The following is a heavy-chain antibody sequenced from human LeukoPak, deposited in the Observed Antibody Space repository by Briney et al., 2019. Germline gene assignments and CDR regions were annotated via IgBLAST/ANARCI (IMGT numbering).Heavy chain of an antibody. D-gene: IGHD4-23*01. J-gene: IGHJ4*02. CDR2: I. CDR3: AGAGSETRWRAFDF. V-gene: IGHV3-13*01. Sequence: GGSLRLSCTASGFTFNRYDMHWVRQVTGKGLEWVSGIKGRFTISREYPKNSLYLQMNSLTAGDTAVYYCAGAGSETRWRAFDFWGQGALVTVFS. CDR1: GFTFNRYD.